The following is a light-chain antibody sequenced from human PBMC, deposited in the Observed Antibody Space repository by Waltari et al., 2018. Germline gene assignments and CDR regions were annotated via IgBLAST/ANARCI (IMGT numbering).Light chain of an antibody. J-gene: IGLJ3*02. Sequence: QSALTQPASVSGSPGQSITISCTGPSSDVGGYNYVCWYQQSPGKAPKLMIYDVSSRPSGVSNRFSGSKSGNTASLTISGLQAEDEADYYCASYTSSSTWVFGGGTKLTVL. CDR3: ASYTSSSTWV. CDR2: DVS. V-gene: IGLV2-14*01. CDR1: SSDVGGYNY.